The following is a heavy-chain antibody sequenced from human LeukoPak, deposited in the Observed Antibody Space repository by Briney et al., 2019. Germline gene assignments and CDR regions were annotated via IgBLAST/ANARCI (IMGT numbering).Heavy chain of an antibody. CDR2: INVGGGT. CDR1: GGSSSGFY. V-gene: IGHV4-34*01. J-gene: IGHJ4*01. D-gene: IGHD3/OR15-3a*01. Sequence: SETLSLTCVVYGGSSSGFYWTWIRQTPGKGLEWIGKINVGGGTNYNPSLKSRVTMSLDTSKNQFSLKLSSVTAADTAVYYCARQTGSGLFILPGGQGTLVTVSS. CDR3: ARQTGSGLFILP.